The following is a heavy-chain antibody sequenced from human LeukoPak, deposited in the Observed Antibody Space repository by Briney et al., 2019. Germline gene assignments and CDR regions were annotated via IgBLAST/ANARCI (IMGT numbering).Heavy chain of an antibody. CDR1: AAPITSYY. J-gene: IGHJ1*01. D-gene: IGHD3-10*01. Sequence: SETLSLTCTVSAAPITSYYWSWIRQPPGKGLEWIGHIYYSGSTNYNPSLKSRVTISVDTSKNQFSLKLNSVTAADTAVYYCARQTGYFRYWGQGTLVAVSS. V-gene: IGHV4-59*08. CDR3: ARQTGYFRY. CDR2: IYYSGST.